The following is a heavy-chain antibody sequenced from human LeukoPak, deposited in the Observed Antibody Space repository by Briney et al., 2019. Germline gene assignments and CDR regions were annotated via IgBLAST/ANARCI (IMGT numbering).Heavy chain of an antibody. CDR3: ATGRLWFGAPNFDY. CDR2: ISAYNGNT. J-gene: IGHJ4*02. D-gene: IGHD3-10*01. Sequence: ASVKVSCKASGYTFTSYGISWVRQAPGQGLERMGWISAYNGNTNYAQKLQGRVTMTTDTSTSTAYMELRSLRSDDTAVYYCATGRLWFGAPNFDYWGQGTLVTVSS. CDR1: GYTFTSYG. V-gene: IGHV1-18*01.